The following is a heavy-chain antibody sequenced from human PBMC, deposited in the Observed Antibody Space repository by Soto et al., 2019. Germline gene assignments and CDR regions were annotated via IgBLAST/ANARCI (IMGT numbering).Heavy chain of an antibody. CDR3: ARQAIFDPDAFDI. J-gene: IGHJ3*02. CDR2: IYYSGST. D-gene: IGHD3-9*01. Sequence: QVQLQESGPGLVKPSETLSLTCTVSGGSISSYYWSWIRQPPGKGLEWIGYIYYSGSTNYNPSLKSRVTISVDTSKNQSSLKLSSVTAADTAVYYCARQAIFDPDAFDIWGQGTMVTVSS. V-gene: IGHV4-59*08. CDR1: GGSISSYY.